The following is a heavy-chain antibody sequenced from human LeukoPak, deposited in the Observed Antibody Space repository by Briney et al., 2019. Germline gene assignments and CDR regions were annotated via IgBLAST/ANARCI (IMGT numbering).Heavy chain of an antibody. V-gene: IGHV3-21*01. CDR2: ISSSSSYI. J-gene: IGHJ6*03. Sequence: GGFLRLSCAASGFTFSSYSMNWVRQAPGKGLEWVSSISSSSSYIYYADSVKGRFTISRDNAKNSLYLQINSLRAEDTAVYYCARGKGHYYYYMDVWGKGTTVTVSS. CDR1: GFTFSSYS. CDR3: ARGKGHYYYYMDV.